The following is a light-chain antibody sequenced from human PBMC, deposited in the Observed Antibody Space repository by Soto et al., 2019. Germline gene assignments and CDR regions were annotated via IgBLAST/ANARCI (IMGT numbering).Light chain of an antibody. Sequence: QSALTQPASLSGSPGQSITSSCTGTSSDVGSYNLVSWYQQHPGKAPKLMIYEGSKRPSGVSNRFSGSKSGNTASLTISGLHAEDEDDYSCCSYAGSSTWVFGGGTEVTVL. CDR3: CSYAGSSTWV. CDR1: SSDVGSYNL. J-gene: IGLJ3*02. CDR2: EGS. V-gene: IGLV2-23*01.